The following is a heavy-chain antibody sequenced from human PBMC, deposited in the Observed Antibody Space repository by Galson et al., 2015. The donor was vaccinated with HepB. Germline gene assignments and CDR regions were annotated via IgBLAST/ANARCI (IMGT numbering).Heavy chain of an antibody. CDR2: ISSSSSYI. D-gene: IGHD2-21*01. V-gene: IGHV3-21*01. CDR3: AREEGLAYCGGDCSEDAFDI. CDR1: GFTFSSYA. Sequence: SLRLSCAASGFTFSSYAMHWVRQAPGKGLEWVSSISSSSSYIYYADSVKGRFTISRDNAKNSLYLQMNSLRAEDTAVYYCAREEGLAYCGGDCSEDAFDIWGQGTMVTVSS. J-gene: IGHJ3*02.